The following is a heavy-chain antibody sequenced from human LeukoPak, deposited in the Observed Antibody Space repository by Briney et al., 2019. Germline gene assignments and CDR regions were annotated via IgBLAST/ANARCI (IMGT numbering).Heavy chain of an antibody. J-gene: IGHJ4*01. D-gene: IGHD2-21*02. CDR1: GFTFSSYS. CDR3: ATGAVTAWGMFDY. Sequence: GGSLRLSCAAPGFTFSSYSMNWVRQAPGKGLEWVSNIDSRSSSIYYADSVKGRFTISRDNAKNSLYLQMNSLRAEDTAVYYCATGAVTAWGMFDYWGQGNLVTVSS. CDR2: IDSRSSSI. V-gene: IGHV3-48*01.